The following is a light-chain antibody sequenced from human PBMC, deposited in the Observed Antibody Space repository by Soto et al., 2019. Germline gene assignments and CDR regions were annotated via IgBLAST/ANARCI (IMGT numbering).Light chain of an antibody. CDR2: EGS. V-gene: IGLV2-23*01. CDR3: CSYAGSSTDVV. CDR1: SSDVGSYNL. J-gene: IGLJ2*01. Sequence: QSALTQPASVSGSPGQSITISCTGTSSDVGSYNLVSWYQQHPGKAPKLMIYEGSKRPSGVSNRFSGSKSGNTASLTISGLQAEGGADYYCCSYAGSSTDVVFGGGTKLTVL.